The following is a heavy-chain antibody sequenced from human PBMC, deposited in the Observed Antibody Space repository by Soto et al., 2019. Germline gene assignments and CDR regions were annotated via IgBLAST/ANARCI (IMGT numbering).Heavy chain of an antibody. Sequence: QEQLMESGGGVVQPGRSLRLSCVASGFSFSSQAMHWVRQAPGKGLEWVAASSNDGNRQLYADSVKDRFTISRDNSRNTLDLQMNSLRTGVTGVYFCARDIYSYGSVGTPDIWGQGTMDTVSS. CDR1: GFSFSSQA. D-gene: IGHD5-18*01. V-gene: IGHV3-30-3*01. CDR3: ARDIYSYGSVGTPDI. J-gene: IGHJ3*02. CDR2: SSNDGNRQ.